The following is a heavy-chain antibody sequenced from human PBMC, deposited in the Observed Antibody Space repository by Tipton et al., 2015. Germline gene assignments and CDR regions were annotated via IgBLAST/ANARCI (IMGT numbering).Heavy chain of an antibody. CDR2: VSDDGGAT. D-gene: IGHD4-17*01. Sequence: GSLRLSCVASGFTFRNYAMSWVRQAAGKGLEWVSIVSDDGGATYYADSVKGRFTISRDNAKNSLYLQMNSLRDEDTAVYYCARFSYGDYGGFDIWGQGTMVTVSS. CDR1: GFTFRNYA. CDR3: ARFSYGDYGGFDI. J-gene: IGHJ3*02. V-gene: IGHV3-23*01.